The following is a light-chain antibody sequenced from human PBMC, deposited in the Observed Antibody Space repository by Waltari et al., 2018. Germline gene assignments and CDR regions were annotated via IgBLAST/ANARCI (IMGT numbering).Light chain of an antibody. J-gene: IGLJ2*01. CDR2: DVS. Sequence: QSALTQPASVSGSPGQSITISCTGTSSDVGTYNYVSWYQQHPGKAPKLMIFDVSIRPSAVSNRFSGSKSGNTASLTISGLQAEEEADYYCSSYISSSTLELFGGGTSLTVL. CDR1: SSDVGTYNY. V-gene: IGLV2-14*03. CDR3: SSYISSSTLEL.